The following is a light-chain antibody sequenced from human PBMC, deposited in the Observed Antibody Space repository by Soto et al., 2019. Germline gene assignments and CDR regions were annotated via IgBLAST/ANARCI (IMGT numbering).Light chain of an antibody. J-gene: IGKJ5*01. CDR2: GAS. CDR1: QRVGNNY. V-gene: IGKV3D-20*02. CDR3: QQRSNRIT. Sequence: PGERATLSCRASQRVGNNYLAWYQQKPGQAPRLLLYGASTRAAAIPARFSGSGSGTDFTLTVSSLEPEDFALYYCQQRSNRITFGQGTRLEIK.